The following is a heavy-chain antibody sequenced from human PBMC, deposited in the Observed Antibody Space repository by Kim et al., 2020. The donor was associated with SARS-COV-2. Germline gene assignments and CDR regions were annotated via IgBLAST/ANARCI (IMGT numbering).Heavy chain of an antibody. CDR3: AREGTTVVTPREDDY. V-gene: IGHV3-11*04. J-gene: IGHJ4*02. D-gene: IGHD4-17*01. Sequence: DSVKGRFTISRDNAKNSLYLQMNSLRAEDTAVYYCAREGTTVVTPREDDYWGQGTLVTVSS.